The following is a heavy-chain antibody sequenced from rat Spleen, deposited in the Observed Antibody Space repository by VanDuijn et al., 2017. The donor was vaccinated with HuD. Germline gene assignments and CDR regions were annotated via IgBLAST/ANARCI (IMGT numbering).Heavy chain of an antibody. D-gene: IGHD1-12*01. CDR1: GFSLTSYH. Sequence: QVQLKESAPGLVQPSQTLSLPGTVSGFSLTSYHVIGVRQPPGKSLVWMGTIWAGEGTNYKSAVQSRLSISRDTSKSQVFLKMNSLQPEDTGTYYCARRRDSYAHFDYGGQGVMVTVSS. CDR3: ARRRDSYAHFDY. J-gene: IGHJ2*01. V-gene: IGHV2-72*01. CDR2: IWAGEGT.